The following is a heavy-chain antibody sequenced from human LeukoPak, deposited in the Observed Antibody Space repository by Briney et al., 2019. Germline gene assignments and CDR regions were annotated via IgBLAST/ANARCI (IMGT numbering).Heavy chain of an antibody. D-gene: IGHD2-15*01. CDR2: ISTGSSSI. J-gene: IGHJ4*02. CDR3: ARLVVVGGLQA. V-gene: IGHV3-48*02. Sequence: PGGSLRLSCAASGFSFSSFSMNWVRQAPGKGLEWVSYISTGSSSIYYADSVKGRFTISRDNAKNSLYLRMNSLRDEDTAVYYCARLVVVGGLQAWGQGTLVTVSS. CDR1: GFSFSSFS.